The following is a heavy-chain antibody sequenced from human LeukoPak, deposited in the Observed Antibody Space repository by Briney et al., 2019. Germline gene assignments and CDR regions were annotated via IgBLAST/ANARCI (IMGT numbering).Heavy chain of an antibody. CDR3: ARTRLRFRPAWFDP. J-gene: IGHJ5*02. D-gene: IGHD3-3*01. CDR1: GGTFSSYA. V-gene: IGHV1-8*02. Sequence: ASVKVSCKASGGTFSSYAINWVRQATGQGLEWMGWMNPNSGNTGYAQKFQGRVTMTRNTSISTAYMELSSLRSEDTAVYYCARTRLRFRPAWFDPWGQGTLVTVSS. CDR2: MNPNSGNT.